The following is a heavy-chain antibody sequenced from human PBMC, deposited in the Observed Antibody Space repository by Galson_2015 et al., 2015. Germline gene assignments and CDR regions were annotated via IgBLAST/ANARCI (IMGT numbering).Heavy chain of an antibody. CDR2: LSGAGDTT. CDR3: AKGARTTYYHFDY. V-gene: IGHV3-23*01. Sequence: SLRLSCAASGFSFGDYTMNWIRQAPGKGLEHVSILSGAGDTTFYADSVKGRFTISRDNSKNTLYLQMNSLRAEDSAIYYCAKGARTTYYHFDYWGQGTLSPSPQ. D-gene: IGHD3-10*01. CDR1: GFSFGDYT. J-gene: IGHJ4*02.